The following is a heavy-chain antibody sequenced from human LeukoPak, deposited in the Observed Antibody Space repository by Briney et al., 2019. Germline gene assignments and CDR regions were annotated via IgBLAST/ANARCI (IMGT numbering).Heavy chain of an antibody. CDR2: ISYDGSNK. V-gene: IGHV3-30-3*02. D-gene: IGHD3-3*01. Sequence: PGRSLRLSCAASGFTFSSYAMHWVRQAPGKGLEWVAVISYDGSNKYYADSVKGRFTISRDNSKNTLYLQMNSLRAEDTAVYYCAKNVVYDFLCGPPNWFGPWGQGTLVTVSA. CDR1: GFTFSSYA. CDR3: AKNVVYDFLCGPPNWFGP. J-gene: IGHJ5*02.